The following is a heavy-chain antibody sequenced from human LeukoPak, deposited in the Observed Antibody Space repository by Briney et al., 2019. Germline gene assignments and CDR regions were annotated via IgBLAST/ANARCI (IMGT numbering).Heavy chain of an antibody. V-gene: IGHV3-33*01. D-gene: IGHD5-12*01. CDR2: IWYDGTNK. CDR1: GFTSSSYG. J-gene: IGHJ4*02. Sequence: GWSLRLSCVASGFTSSSYGMHWVRQAPGKGLEWVAVIWYDGTNKYYADSVKGRFTISRDNSKNTLYLQMNSLRAEDTAVYYCARDHYGGYAYSDYWGQGALVIVSS. CDR3: ARDHYGGYAYSDY.